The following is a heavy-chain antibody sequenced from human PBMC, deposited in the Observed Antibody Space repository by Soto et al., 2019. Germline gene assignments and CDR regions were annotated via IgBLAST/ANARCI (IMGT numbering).Heavy chain of an antibody. CDR3: ARGGNEQNDY. V-gene: IGHV3-66*01. CDR2: IYSGGGT. D-gene: IGHD1-1*01. Sequence: EVQLVESGGGLVQPEGSLRLSCAASGFTVSTKYMTWVRQAPGKGLEWVSVIYSGGGTYYADSVKGRFTISRDTSKNTLYLQMNSLRAEDTAVYYCARGGNEQNDYWGQGTLVTVSS. CDR1: GFTVSTKY. J-gene: IGHJ4*02.